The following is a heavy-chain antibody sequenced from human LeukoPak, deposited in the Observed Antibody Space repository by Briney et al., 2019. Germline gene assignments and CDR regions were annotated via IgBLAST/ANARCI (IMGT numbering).Heavy chain of an antibody. CDR3: ARVTGSIDY. J-gene: IGHJ4*02. V-gene: IGHV1-8*01. CDR2: MNPKSGNT. CDR1: VYTFTSYD. D-gene: IGHD1-26*01. Sequence: ASVKVSCKASVYTFTSYDINWVRQATGPGLEWMGWMNPKSGNTGYAQKFQGRVTMTRDTSISTAYMELGSLRSEDTAVYYCARVTGSIDYWGQGTLVTVSS.